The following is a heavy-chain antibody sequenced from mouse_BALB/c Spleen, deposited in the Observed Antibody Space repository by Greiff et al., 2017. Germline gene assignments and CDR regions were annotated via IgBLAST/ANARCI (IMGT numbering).Heavy chain of an antibody. CDR1: GFTFSNYW. Sequence: EVKVEESGGGLVQPGGSMKLSCVASGFTFSNYWMNWVRQSPEKGLEWVAEIRLKSNNYETHYAESVKGRFTISRDDSKSSVYLQMNNLRAEDTGIYYCTRRLDATFDDWGQGTTLTVSS. CDR3: TRRLDATFDD. V-gene: IGHV6-6*02. D-gene: IGHD2-10*02. CDR2: IRLKSNNYET. J-gene: IGHJ2*01.